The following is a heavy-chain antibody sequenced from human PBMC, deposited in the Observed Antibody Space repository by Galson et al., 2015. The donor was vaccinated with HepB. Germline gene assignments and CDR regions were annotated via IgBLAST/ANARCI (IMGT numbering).Heavy chain of an antibody. Sequence: SLRLSCAASGFTFSSYAMHWVRQAPGKGLEWVAVISYDGSNKYYADSVKGRFTISRDNSKNTLYLQMNSLRAEDTAVYYCAREKAAAGPRYFDYWGQGTLVTVSS. D-gene: IGHD6-13*01. CDR2: ISYDGSNK. CDR1: GFTFSSYA. V-gene: IGHV3-30*04. J-gene: IGHJ4*02. CDR3: AREKAAAGPRYFDY.